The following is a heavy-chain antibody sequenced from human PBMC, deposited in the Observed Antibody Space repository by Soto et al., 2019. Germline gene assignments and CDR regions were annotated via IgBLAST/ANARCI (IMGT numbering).Heavy chain of an antibody. CDR1: GFIFSNYV. V-gene: IGHV3-23*01. D-gene: IGHD2-15*01. J-gene: IGHJ4*02. CDR3: AKTPLRVGPIDY. CDR2: ISGRGDNT. Sequence: VQLLDSGEGLVQPGGSLRLSCAASGFIFSNYVMSWVRQTPGKGLEWVSGISGRGDNTYYADSVKGRFTVSRDNSKNTLYLQMDSLRAEDTAVYYCAKTPLRVGPIDYWGQGTLVTVSS.